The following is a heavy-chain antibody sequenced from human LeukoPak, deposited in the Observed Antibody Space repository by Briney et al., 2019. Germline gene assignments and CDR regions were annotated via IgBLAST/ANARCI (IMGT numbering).Heavy chain of an antibody. CDR1: GFTFRIYA. CDR3: ARSSWGSYYPLFDY. V-gene: IGHV3-30*03. Sequence: GGSLRLSCAASGFTFRIYAMHWVRQAPGKGLEWVALISYDGSKKYYADSVRGRFTISRDNSKNTLYLQMNSLRAEDTAVYYCARSSWGSYYPLFDYWGQGTLVTVSS. J-gene: IGHJ4*02. CDR2: ISYDGSKK. D-gene: IGHD3-10*01.